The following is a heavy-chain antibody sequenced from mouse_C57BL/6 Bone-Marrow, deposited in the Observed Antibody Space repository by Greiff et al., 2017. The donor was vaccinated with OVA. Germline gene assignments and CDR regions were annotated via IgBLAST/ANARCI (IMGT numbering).Heavy chain of an antibody. CDR2: ISSGSSTI. D-gene: IGHD2-4*01. Sequence: EVKVVESGGGLVKPGGSLKLSCAASGFTFSDYGMHWVRQAPEKGLEWVAYISSGSSTIYYADTVKGRFTISRDNAKNTLFLQMTSLRSEDTAMYYCARSGGDYPFAYWGQGTLVTVSA. V-gene: IGHV5-17*01. CDR3: ARSGGDYPFAY. J-gene: IGHJ3*01. CDR1: GFTFSDYG.